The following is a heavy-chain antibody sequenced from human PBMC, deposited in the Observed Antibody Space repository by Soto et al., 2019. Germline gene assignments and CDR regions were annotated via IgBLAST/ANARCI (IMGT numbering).Heavy chain of an antibody. Sequence: QAQLVESGGGLVKPGGSLRLSCSASGVSFGDYYMSWIRQAPGQGLEWVSCISSSGSTTYHADSVEGRLTISRDNAQNSLHLQMNSLRAEDTAVYECARDHGGGGLTLDYWGQGTLVSVSS. CDR1: GVSFGDYY. D-gene: IGHD3-16*01. V-gene: IGHV3-11*01. CDR2: ISSSGSTT. J-gene: IGHJ4*02. CDR3: ARDHGGGGLTLDY.